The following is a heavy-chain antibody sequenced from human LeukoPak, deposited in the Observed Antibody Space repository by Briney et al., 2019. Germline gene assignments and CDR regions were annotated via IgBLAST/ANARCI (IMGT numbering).Heavy chain of an antibody. Sequence: SETLSLTCAVYGGSFSGYYWSWIRQPPGKGLGWIGEINHSGSTNYNPSLESRVTISVDTSKNQFSLKLSSVTAADTAVYYCARASYSGYGTVDWGQGTLVTVSS. D-gene: IGHD5-12*01. CDR2: INHSGST. J-gene: IGHJ4*02. V-gene: IGHV4-34*01. CDR1: GGSFSGYY. CDR3: ARASYSGYGTVD.